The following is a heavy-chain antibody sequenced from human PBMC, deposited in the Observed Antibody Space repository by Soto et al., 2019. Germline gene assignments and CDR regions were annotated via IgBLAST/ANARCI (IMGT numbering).Heavy chain of an antibody. CDR3: AGNGCIKSSCFFFFLFRLGG. V-gene: IGHV1-69*05. D-gene: IGHD2-2*01. J-gene: IGHJ6*01. CDR1: GGTFSSYA. CDR2: IIPIFDTA. Sequence: QVQLVQSGAEVKKPGSSVKVSCKTSGGTFSSYAISWVRQAPGQGLEWMGGIIPIFDTANYAQKFQGRVKISRGESTGNAYNEVRRLGTWDKAVLYFAGNGCIKSSCFFFFLFRLGGWGPGATVTVSS.